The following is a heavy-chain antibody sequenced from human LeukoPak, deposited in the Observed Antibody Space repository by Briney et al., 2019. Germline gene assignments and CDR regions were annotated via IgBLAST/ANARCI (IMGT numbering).Heavy chain of an antibody. J-gene: IGHJ4*02. Sequence: PGGSLSLSCAASGFTFSNAWMRLVRPAPGKGLEWVGRIKSKSEGGTTDYAAPVKGRFTISREDSKNTLYLQMNSLKTEDAAVYYSTTDPGRYDFWRGYYTFDYWGQGTLVTVSS. D-gene: IGHD3-3*01. CDR1: GFTFSNAW. V-gene: IGHV3-15*01. CDR3: TTDPGRYDFWRGYYTFDY. CDR2: IKSKSEGGTT.